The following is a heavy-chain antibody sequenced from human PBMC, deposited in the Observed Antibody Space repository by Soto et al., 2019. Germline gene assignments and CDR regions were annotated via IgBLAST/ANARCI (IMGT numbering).Heavy chain of an antibody. CDR1: GYSFSNYW. CDR3: ARLLCLSTSCYTGSRHFFDY. CDR2: IYPAASDA. D-gene: IGHD2-2*02. Sequence: EVQLLQSRAEVEKPGESLKISCKGSGYSFSNYWIAWLRQMPGKGLEWMGIIYPAASDARYSPSFQGQVTISVDNSISTAYLQWSSLKASDTAMYCCARLLCLSTSCYTGSRHFFDYWGQGALVTVSS. V-gene: IGHV5-51*01. J-gene: IGHJ4*02.